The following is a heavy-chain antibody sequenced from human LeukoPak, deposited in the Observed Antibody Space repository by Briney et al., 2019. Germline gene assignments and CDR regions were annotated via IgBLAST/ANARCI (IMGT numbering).Heavy chain of an antibody. J-gene: IGHJ4*02. V-gene: IGHV3-23*01. D-gene: IGHD4-23*01. CDR3: ARGRPHGNDY. CDR1: GFTFSSYG. Sequence: GGSLRLSCAASGFTFSSYGMSWVRQAPGKGLEWVSAIGGRDGSTYYADSVKGRFTISRDNSKNTLYVQMNSLRVEDTAVYYCARGRPHGNDYWGQGTLVTVSS. CDR2: IGGRDGST.